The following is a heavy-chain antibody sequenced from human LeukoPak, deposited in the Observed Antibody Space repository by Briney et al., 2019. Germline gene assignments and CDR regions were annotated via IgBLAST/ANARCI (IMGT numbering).Heavy chain of an antibody. CDR2: IRYDGSNK. Sequence: GGSPRLSCAASGFTFSSYGMHWVRQAPGKGLEWVAFIRYDGSNKYYADSVKGRFTISRDNSKNTLYLQMNSLRAEDTAVYYCAKDRGYCSGGSCYYFDYWGQGTLVTVSS. D-gene: IGHD2-15*01. V-gene: IGHV3-30*02. CDR3: AKDRGYCSGGSCYYFDY. J-gene: IGHJ4*02. CDR1: GFTFSSYG.